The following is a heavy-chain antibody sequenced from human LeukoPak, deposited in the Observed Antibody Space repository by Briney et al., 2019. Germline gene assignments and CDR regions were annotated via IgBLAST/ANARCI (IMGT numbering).Heavy chain of an antibody. D-gene: IGHD3-22*01. J-gene: IGHJ4*02. CDR1: GGSFSGYY. CDR3: ARETRGYDSSGYYYVGGYYFDY. V-gene: IGHV4-34*01. CDR2: INHSGST. Sequence: PLETLSLTCAVYGGSFSGYYWSWIRQPPGKGLEWIGEINHSGSTNYNPSLKGRVTISVDTSKNQFSLKLSSVTAADTAVYYCARETRGYDSSGYYYVGGYYFDYWGQGTLVTVSS.